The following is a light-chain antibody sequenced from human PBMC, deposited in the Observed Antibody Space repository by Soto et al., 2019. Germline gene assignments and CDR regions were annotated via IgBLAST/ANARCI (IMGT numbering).Light chain of an antibody. CDR2: AAS. CDR1: LDISTW. Sequence: DIPMTQSPSSVSASVGDRVTITCRASLDISTWLAWYQQKPGKAPNLLVHAASTLHSGVPSRFSGSGSGTDFTLTISSLQPEDFATYFCQQANSFPITFGQGTRLEIK. CDR3: QQANSFPIT. V-gene: IGKV1D-12*01. J-gene: IGKJ5*01.